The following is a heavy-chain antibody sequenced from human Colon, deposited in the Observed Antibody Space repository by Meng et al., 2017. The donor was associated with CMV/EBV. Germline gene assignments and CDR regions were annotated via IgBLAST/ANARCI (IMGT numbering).Heavy chain of an antibody. CDR3: ARRPSHYYGMDV. CDR2: IYPGDSDT. CDR1: GYSFTSYW. J-gene: IGHJ6*02. V-gene: IGHV5-51*01. Sequence: GESLKISCKGSGYSFTSYWIAWVRQMPGKGLEWMGVIYPGDSDTRYSPSLQGQVTISADKSINTAYLQWSSLKASDTGVYYCARRPSHYYGMDVWGQGTTVTVSS.